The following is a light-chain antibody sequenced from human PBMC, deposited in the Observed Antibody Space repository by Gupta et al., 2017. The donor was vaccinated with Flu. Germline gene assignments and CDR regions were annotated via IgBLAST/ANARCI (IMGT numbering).Light chain of an antibody. CDR1: QDISNY. J-gene: IGKJ3*01. V-gene: IGKV1-8*01. CDR2: AAS. Sequence: GDRVTISCRASQDISNYLAWYQQKPGKAPKLLIYAASTLQSEVPSRFSGSGSGTEFTLTISCLQSEDFATYSCQQYYTYPLTFGHGTKVDIK. CDR3: QQYYTYPLT.